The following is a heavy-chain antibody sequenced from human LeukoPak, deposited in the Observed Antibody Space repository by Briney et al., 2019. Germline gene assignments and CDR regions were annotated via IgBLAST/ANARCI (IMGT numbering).Heavy chain of an antibody. CDR1: GGSISSYY. CDR2: IYTSGST. J-gene: IGHJ4*02. Sequence: SETLSLTCTVSGGSISSYYWSWIRQPAGKGLEWIGRIYTSGSTNYNPSLKSRVTMSVDTSKNQFSLKLSSVTAADTAVYYCASNAAHITIFGVVTFDYWGQGTLVTVSS. V-gene: IGHV4-4*07. D-gene: IGHD3-3*01. CDR3: ASNAAHITIFGVVTFDY.